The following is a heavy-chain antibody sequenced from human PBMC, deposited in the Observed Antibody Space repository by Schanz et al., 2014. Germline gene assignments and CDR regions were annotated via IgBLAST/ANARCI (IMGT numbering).Heavy chain of an antibody. CDR2: ISYDGSNQ. V-gene: IGHV3-30*04. Sequence: QVQLVESGGGVVQPGRSLRLSCAASGFTVRSYAMHWVRQAPGKGLEWVAAISYDGSNQYYTDSVKGRFTVSRDNSKNTVYLQMNSLRAEDTAVYYCARVGGTYYDFWSGVPPTVMHDGFDIWGQGTMVTVS. CDR1: GFTVRSYA. D-gene: IGHD3-3*01. CDR3: ARVGGTYYDFWSGVPPTVMHDGFDI. J-gene: IGHJ3*02.